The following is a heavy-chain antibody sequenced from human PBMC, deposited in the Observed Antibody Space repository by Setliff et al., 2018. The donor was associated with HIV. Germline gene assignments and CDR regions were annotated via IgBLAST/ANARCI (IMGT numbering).Heavy chain of an antibody. CDR1: GGSISSSGYY. D-gene: IGHD2-15*01. J-gene: IGHJ5*02. Sequence: SETLSLTCTVSGGSISSSGYYWGWIRQPPGKGLEWIGSIYYSGSTYYNPSLKSRVTISVDTSKNQFSLKLSSVTAADTAVYYCAREYCSGGSCYFYGGSVWFDPWGQGTLVTVSS. CDR2: IYYSGST. CDR3: AREYCSGGSCYFYGGSVWFDP. V-gene: IGHV4-39*01.